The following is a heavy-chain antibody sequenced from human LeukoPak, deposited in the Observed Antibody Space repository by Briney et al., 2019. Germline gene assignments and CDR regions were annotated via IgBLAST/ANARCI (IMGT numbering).Heavy chain of an antibody. J-gene: IGHJ4*02. CDR1: GFTFSGSA. D-gene: IGHD6-13*01. Sequence: PGGSLRLSCAASGFTFSGSAMHWVRQASGKGLEWVGRIRSKANSYATAYAASVKGRFTISRDDSKNTPYLQMNSLRAEDTAVYYCAKVGRTEVEGRSSWYFDYRGQGTLVTVSS. CDR3: AKVGRTEVEGRSSWYFDY. CDR2: IRSKANSYAT. V-gene: IGHV3-73*01.